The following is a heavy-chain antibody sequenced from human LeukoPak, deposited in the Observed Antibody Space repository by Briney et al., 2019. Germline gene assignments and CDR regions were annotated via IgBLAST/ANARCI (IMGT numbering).Heavy chain of an antibody. CDR1: GFTFSSYA. J-gene: IGHJ6*02. CDR2: ISGSGGST. CDR3: ARELPDYYYYYGMDV. Sequence: PGGSLRLSCAASGFTFSSYAMSWVRQAPGKGLEWVSGISGSGGSTYYADSVKGRFTISRDNSKNTLYLQMNSLRAEDTAVYYCARELPDYYYYYGMDVWGQETTVTVSS. D-gene: IGHD1-26*01. V-gene: IGHV3-23*01.